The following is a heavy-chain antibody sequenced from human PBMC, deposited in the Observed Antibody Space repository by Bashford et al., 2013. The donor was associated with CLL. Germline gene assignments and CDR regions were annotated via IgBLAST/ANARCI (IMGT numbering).Heavy chain of an antibody. V-gene: IGHV4-61*01. CDR3: ARHRSNRDWFDP. CDR1: GASVSSGTYY. D-gene: IGHD3-16*02. Sequence: SETLSLTCTVSGASVSSGTYYWSWIRQPPGKGLEWIGCIYNNGGTEYNPSLKSRVTISRDMSKNQLYLNLRSATASDTAVYYCARHRSNRDWFDPWGRGTLVTVSS. CDR2: IYNNGGT. J-gene: IGHJ5*02.